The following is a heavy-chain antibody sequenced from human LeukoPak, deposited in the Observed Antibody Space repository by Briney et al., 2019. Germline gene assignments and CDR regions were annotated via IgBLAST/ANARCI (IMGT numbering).Heavy chain of an antibody. CDR3: AREALSRDFWSGYYGSYGMDV. CDR2: IYTSGST. V-gene: IGHV4-4*07. CDR1: GGSISSYY. J-gene: IGHJ6*02. D-gene: IGHD3-3*01. Sequence: SETLSLTCTVSGGSISSYYWSWIRQPAGKGLEWIGRIYTSGSTNYNPSLKSRVTMSVDTSKNQFSLKLSSVTAADTAVYYCAREALSRDFWSGYYGSYGMDVWGQGTTVTVPS.